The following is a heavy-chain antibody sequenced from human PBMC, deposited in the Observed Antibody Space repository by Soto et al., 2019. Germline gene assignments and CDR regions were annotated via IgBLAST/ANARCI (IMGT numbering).Heavy chain of an antibody. J-gene: IGHJ5*02. V-gene: IGHV3-30-3*01. Sequence: QVQLVESGGGVVQPGRSLRLSCAASGFTFSRYAMHWVRQAPGKGLEWVAVISYDGSNKYYADSVKGRFTISRDHSKNTLYLQMNSLRAEDTAVYYCARAGLVVAATVDPWGQGTLVTVSS. CDR3: ARAGLVVAATVDP. CDR2: ISYDGSNK. CDR1: GFTFSRYA. D-gene: IGHD2-15*01.